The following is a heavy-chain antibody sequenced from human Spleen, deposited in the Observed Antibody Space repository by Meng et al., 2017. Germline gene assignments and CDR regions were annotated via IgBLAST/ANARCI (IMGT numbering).Heavy chain of an antibody. V-gene: IGHV6-1*01. CDR3: ARFWDNLIDF. D-gene: IGHD1/OR15-1a*01. Sequence: QVKLQQSGPGLVKPSQTLSLTCAISGDSVSSSSATWNWIRQSPSRGLEWLGRTYYRSKWYNDYAVSVKSRITINPDTSRNQFSLQLNSVTPEDTATYYCARFWDNLIDFWGQGTLVTVSS. J-gene: IGHJ4*02. CDR1: GDSVSSSSAT. CDR2: TYYRSKWYN.